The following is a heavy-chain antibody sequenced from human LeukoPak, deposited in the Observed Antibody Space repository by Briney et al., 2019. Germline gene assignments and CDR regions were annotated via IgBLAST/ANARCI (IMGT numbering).Heavy chain of an antibody. D-gene: IGHD2-21*01. CDR2: LYYTGTT. Sequence: SETLSLTCTVTAGSVSSGGNYWSWIRQHPGKGLEWIGYLYYTGTTYYNPSLKSRITISVDTSKTQFSLRLSSVSAADTAIYYCARDLGVRGMDVWGQGTTVTVSS. V-gene: IGHV4-31*03. J-gene: IGHJ6*02. CDR1: AGSVSSGGNY. CDR3: ARDLGVRGMDV.